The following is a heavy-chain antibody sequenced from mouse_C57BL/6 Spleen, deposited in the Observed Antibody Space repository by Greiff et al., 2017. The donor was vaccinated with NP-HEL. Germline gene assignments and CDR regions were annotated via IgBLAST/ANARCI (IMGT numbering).Heavy chain of an antibody. J-gene: IGHJ1*03. CDR2: ISYSGST. D-gene: IGHD2-4*01. Sequence: EVQLQESGPGMVKPSQSLSLTCTVTGYSITSGYDWHWIRHFPGNKLEWMGYISYSGSTNYNPSLKSRISITHDTSKNHFFLKLNSVTTEDTATYYCARVPYDYDYWYFDVWGTGTTVTVSS. CDR1: GYSITSGYD. V-gene: IGHV3-1*01. CDR3: ARVPYDYDYWYFDV.